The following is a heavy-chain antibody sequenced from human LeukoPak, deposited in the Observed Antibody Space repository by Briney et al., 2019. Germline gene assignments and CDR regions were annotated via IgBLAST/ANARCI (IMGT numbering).Heavy chain of an antibody. CDR3: ARGRSTGYPYYFEY. J-gene: IGHJ4*02. D-gene: IGHD5-12*01. Sequence: ASVKVSCKPSGYTFTIYDINWVRQATGQGLEWMGWMNPNSGSTGYAQKFQGRVTITRNTSISTAYMELSGLRSEDTAVYYCARGRSTGYPYYFEYWGQGTLVTVSS. CDR1: GYTFTIYD. CDR2: MNPNSGST. V-gene: IGHV1-8*03.